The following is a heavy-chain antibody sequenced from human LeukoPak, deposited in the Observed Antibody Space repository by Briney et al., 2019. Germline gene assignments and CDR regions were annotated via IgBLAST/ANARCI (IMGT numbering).Heavy chain of an antibody. CDR1: GFIFSSYA. Sequence: GGSLRLSCAASGFIFSSYAMSWVRQALGKGLEWVSYGGSGGSTYYADSVKGRFTVSRDNSKSTLYLQMNSLTAEDTAVYYCAKMRGQYYHSYYMDAWGKGTTVTVSS. V-gene: IGHV3-23*01. J-gene: IGHJ6*03. CDR2: GGSGGST. CDR3: AKMRGQYYHSYYMDA.